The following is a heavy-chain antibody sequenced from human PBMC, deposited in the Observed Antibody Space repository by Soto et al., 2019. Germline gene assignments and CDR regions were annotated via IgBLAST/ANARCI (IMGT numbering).Heavy chain of an antibody. V-gene: IGHV3-30*03. CDR1: GFTFSSYG. CDR3: AGATIGYYYCGMDV. J-gene: IGHJ6*02. CDR2: ISYDGSNK. D-gene: IGHD5-12*01. Sequence: QVQLVESGGGVVQPGRSLRLSCAASGFTFSSYGMHWVRQAPGKGLEWVAVISYDGSNKYYADSVKGRFTISRDNSKNTLYLQMNSRRAEDTAVYYCAGATIGYYYCGMDVWGQGTTVTVSS.